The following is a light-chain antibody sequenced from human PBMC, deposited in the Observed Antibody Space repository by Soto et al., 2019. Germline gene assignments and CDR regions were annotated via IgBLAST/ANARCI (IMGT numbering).Light chain of an antibody. J-gene: IGKJ5*01. CDR3: QQYKNCPQIT. V-gene: IGKV3-15*01. CDR1: QSVSSN. CDR2: GAS. Sequence: EIVMTQSPATLSVSPGERATLSCRASQSVSSNLAWYQQKPGQAPRLLIYGASTRATGIPARFSGSGSGTEYTLTISSLQSEDFAVYYCQQYKNCPQITFGQGTRLEIK.